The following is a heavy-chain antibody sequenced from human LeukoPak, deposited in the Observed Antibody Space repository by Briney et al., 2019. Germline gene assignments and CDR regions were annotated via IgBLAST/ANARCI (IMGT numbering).Heavy chain of an antibody. D-gene: IGHD3-16*02. V-gene: IGHV3-30-3*01. J-gene: IGHJ4*02. CDR1: GFTFSSYA. CDR3: AREGEYYDYVWGSYRPPYYFDY. CDR2: ISYDGSNK. Sequence: GGSLRLSCAASGFTFSSYAMHWVRQAPGKGLEWVAVISYDGSNKYYADSVKGRFTISRDNSKNTLCLQMNSLRAEDTAVYYCAREGEYYDYVWGSYRPPYYFDYWGQGTLVTVSS.